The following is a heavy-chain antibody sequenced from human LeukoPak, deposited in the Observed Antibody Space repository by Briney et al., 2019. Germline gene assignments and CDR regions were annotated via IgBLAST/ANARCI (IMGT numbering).Heavy chain of an antibody. D-gene: IGHD6-13*01. Sequence: QLGGSLRLSCAASGFTFSSYAMSWVRQAPGKGLEWVSVISNSGGSTFYADSVKGRFSISRDNSKNTLYLQMISLRAEDTAVYYCAEVRQAAGGRWDYFDYWGQGTLVTVSS. CDR3: AEVRQAAGGRWDYFDY. J-gene: IGHJ4*02. CDR2: ISNSGGST. V-gene: IGHV3-23*01. CDR1: GFTFSSYA.